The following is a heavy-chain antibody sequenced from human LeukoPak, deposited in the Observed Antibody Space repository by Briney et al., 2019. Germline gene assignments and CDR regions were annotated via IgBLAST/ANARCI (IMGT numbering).Heavy chain of an antibody. V-gene: IGHV4-34*01. D-gene: IGHD1-20*01. CDR3: ASHNWNDLGTWFDP. CDR2: INLSGST. Sequence: SETLSLTCAVYGGSFSGYYWSWIRQPPGKGLEWIGEINLSGSTNYNPSLKSRVTISVDTSKNQFSLKLSSVTAADTAVYYCASHNWNDLGTWFDPWGQGTLVTVSS. J-gene: IGHJ5*02. CDR1: GGSFSGYY.